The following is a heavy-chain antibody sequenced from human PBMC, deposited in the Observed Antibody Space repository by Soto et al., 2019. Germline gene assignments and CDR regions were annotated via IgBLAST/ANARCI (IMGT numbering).Heavy chain of an antibody. J-gene: IGHJ6*02. D-gene: IGHD2-15*01. CDR1: GGTFSSYA. V-gene: IGHV1-69*06. CDR3: ARGAGVLVAAEYYYGMDV. Sequence: QVQLVQSGAEVKKPGSSVKVSCKASGGTFSSYAISWVRQAPGQGLEWMGGIIPIFGTANYAQKFQGRVTITADKSTSTAYMELSSLRSEDTAVYYCARGAGVLVAAEYYYGMDVWGQGTTVTVSS. CDR2: IIPIFGTA.